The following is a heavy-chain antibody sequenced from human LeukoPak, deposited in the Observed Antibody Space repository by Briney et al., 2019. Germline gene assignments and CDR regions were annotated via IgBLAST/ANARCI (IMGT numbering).Heavy chain of an antibody. V-gene: IGHV4-34*01. D-gene: IGHD3/OR15-3a*01. J-gene: IGHJ4*02. CDR3: ARGNDFRWLFADS. CDR1: DGSFTDYY. CDR2: MHHSGRT. Sequence: PSETLCLTCGVYDGSFTDYYWTWIRQPPGKGLEWIGEMHHSGRTIYNPSLTSRVTMSMDTSKNQFSLKLSSVTAADTAFYYCARGNDFRWLFADSGGQGTLVTVST.